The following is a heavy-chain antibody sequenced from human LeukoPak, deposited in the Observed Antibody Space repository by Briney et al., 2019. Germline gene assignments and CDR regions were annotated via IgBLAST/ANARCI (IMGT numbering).Heavy chain of an antibody. CDR1: GFTFSSYE. CDR3: AKVPSFAFDI. V-gene: IGHV3-23*01. J-gene: IGHJ3*02. D-gene: IGHD7-27*01. CDR2: ISGSGGST. Sequence: PGGSLRLSCAASGFTFSSYEMNWVRQAPGKGLEWVSAISGSGGSTYYADSVKGRFTISRDNSKNTLYLQMSSLRAEDTAVYYCAKVPSFAFDIWGQGTMVTVSS.